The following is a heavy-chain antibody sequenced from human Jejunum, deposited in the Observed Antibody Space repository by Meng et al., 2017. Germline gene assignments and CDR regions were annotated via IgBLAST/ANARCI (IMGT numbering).Heavy chain of an antibody. J-gene: IGHJ4*02. D-gene: IGHD5-12*01. CDR3: ARAMPYSAGSFDY. Sequence: QLEQSGAEVKKPVASVTVSWNASVFTVVSFALYWVRQAPAQGLEWMGWITAGNGITKYSQKLQGRVTITRVTSASTAYMKLSSLKYEDTAVYYFARAMPYSAGSFDYWGQGTLVTVSS. CDR2: ITAGNGIT. V-gene: IGHV1-3*01. CDR1: VFTVVSFA.